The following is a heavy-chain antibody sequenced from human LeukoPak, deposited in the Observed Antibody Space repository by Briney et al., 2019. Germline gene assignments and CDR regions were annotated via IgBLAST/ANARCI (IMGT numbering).Heavy chain of an antibody. CDR2: ISSTSTTI. V-gene: IGHV3-48*04. CDR1: GFTFSDYS. CDR3: ARGCGLHLSPAPSYYDSRCRYFDA. J-gene: IGHJ4*02. Sequence: GRSLRLSCAASGFTFSDYSMEWVRQAPGKGLEWISYISSTSTTIYYADSVRGRFTTSRDNANNSLYLQMNSLRAEDTAVYYCARGCGLHLSPAPSYYDSRCRYFDAWGQGTLVTVSS. D-gene: IGHD3-22*01.